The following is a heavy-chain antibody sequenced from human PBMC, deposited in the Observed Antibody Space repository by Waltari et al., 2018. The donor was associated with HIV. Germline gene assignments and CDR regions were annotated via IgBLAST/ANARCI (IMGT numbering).Heavy chain of an antibody. CDR3: ARGDCSSTSCYGGGGMDV. Sequence: QVQLVQSGAEVKKPGASVKVSCKASGYTFTSYYMHWVRQAPGQGLEGMGRINPRGGSTSYAQKFQGRVTMTRDTSTSTVYMELSSLRAEDTAVYYCARGDCSSTSCYGGGGMDVWGQGTTVTVSS. CDR1: GYTFTSYY. V-gene: IGHV1-46*01. CDR2: INPRGGST. J-gene: IGHJ6*02. D-gene: IGHD2-2*01.